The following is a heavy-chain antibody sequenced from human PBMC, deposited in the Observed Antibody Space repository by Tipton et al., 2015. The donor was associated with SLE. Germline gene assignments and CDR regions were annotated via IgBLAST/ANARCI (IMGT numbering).Heavy chain of an antibody. CDR3: ARDPNYYGSGSNWYFDL. CDR1: GYSISSGYY. CDR2: IYTSGST. J-gene: IGHJ2*01. V-gene: IGHV4-61*09. D-gene: IGHD3-10*01. Sequence: TLSLTCAVSGYSISSGYYWGWIRQPAGKGLEWIGHIYTSGSTNYNPSLKSRVTMSVDTSKNQFSLKLSSVTAADTAVYYCARDPNYYGSGSNWYFDLWGRGTLVTVSS.